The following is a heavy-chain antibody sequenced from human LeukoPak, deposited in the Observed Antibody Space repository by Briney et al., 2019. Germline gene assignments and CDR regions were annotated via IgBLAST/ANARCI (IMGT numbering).Heavy chain of an antibody. CDR2: IYYSGST. CDR1: GPSISSTIYY. D-gene: IGHD1-26*01. Sequence: SETLSLTCTVSGPSISSTIYYWGWIRQPPGKGLEWIGSIYYSGSTYYNPSLKSRVTISVDTSKNQFSLKLSSVTAADTAVYYCAREAFHSGRPHLIDYWGQGTLVTVSS. J-gene: IGHJ4*02. CDR3: AREAFHSGRPHLIDY. V-gene: IGHV4-39*07.